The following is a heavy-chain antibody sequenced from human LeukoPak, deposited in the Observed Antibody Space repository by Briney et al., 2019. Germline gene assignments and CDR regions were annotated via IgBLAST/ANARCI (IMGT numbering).Heavy chain of an antibody. V-gene: IGHV3-21*01. CDR3: AREESYYPYRGDTYYFDY. CDR1: GFTFSSYS. J-gene: IGHJ4*02. Sequence: GGSLRLSCAASGFTFSSYSMNWVRQAPGKGLEWVSSISSSSSYIYYADSVKGRFTISRDNAKNSLYLQMNSLRAEDTAVYYCAREESYYPYRGDTYYFDYWGQGTLVTVSS. CDR2: ISSSSSYI. D-gene: IGHD1-26*01.